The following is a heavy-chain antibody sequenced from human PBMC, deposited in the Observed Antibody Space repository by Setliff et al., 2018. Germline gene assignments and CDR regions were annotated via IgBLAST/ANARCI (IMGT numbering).Heavy chain of an antibody. V-gene: IGHV1-46*01. Sequence: GASVKVSCKASGYTFTSYYMHWVRQAPGQGLEWMGIINPSGGSTSYAQKFQGRVTMTRDTSTSTVYMELSSLRSEDTAVYHCARVFCSSTSCSFYYYYYYMDVWGKGTTVTVSS. CDR2: INPSGGST. CDR1: GYTFTSYY. CDR3: ARVFCSSTSCSFYYYYYYMDV. J-gene: IGHJ6*03. D-gene: IGHD2-2*01.